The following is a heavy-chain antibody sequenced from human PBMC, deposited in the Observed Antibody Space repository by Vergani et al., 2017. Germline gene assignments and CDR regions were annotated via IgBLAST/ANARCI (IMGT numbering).Heavy chain of an antibody. D-gene: IGHD3-9*01. CDR2: IYHSGGA. Sequence: QLHLQESGPGLVTPSETLSLTCTVSGGSITSSSYYLGWIRQPPGKGLGWIGNIYHSGGAYYIPSLKGRVTISVDTSKNQFSLEVTSVTAADTAIYFCARTESFILRYFHWALWGQGTLVTVSS. CDR3: ARTESFILRYFHWAL. V-gene: IGHV4-39*01. J-gene: IGHJ4*02. CDR1: GGSITSSSYY.